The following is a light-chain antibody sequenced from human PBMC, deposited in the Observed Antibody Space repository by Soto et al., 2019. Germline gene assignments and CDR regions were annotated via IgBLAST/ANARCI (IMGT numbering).Light chain of an antibody. J-gene: IGKJ1*01. CDR3: QQYGRSGT. V-gene: IGKV3-15*01. CDR1: QGIGDT. CDR2: DTS. Sequence: VMRQSPATLSASLGDCATLSFRASQGIGDTLAWYQHKPGQTPRLLIYDTSTRATGVPTRFSGSGSGTDFTLTISRLEPEDFAVYYCQQYGRSGTFGQGTKVDIK.